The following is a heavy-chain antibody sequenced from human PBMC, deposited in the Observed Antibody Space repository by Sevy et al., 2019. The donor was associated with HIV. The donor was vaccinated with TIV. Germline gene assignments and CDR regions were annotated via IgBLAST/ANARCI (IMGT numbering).Heavy chain of an antibody. CDR3: PRDRVGATSFDY. J-gene: IGHJ4*02. V-gene: IGHV1-18*01. CDR1: GYTFTSYG. Sequence: ATVKVSCKASGYTFTSYGISWVRQAPRQGLEWMGWISAYNGNTNYAQKLQGRVTMNTDTSTSTAYMELRSLRSDDTAVYYCPRDRVGATSFDYWGQGTLVTVSS. D-gene: IGHD1-26*01. CDR2: ISAYNGNT.